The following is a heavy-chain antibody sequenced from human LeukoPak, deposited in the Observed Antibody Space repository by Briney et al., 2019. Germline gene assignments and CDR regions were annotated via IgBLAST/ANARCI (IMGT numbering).Heavy chain of an antibody. J-gene: IGHJ4*02. CDR1: GGSISSYY. CDR2: IYYSGST. V-gene: IGHV4-59*06. CDR3: ARSGGYGSSSWYSAFFDY. Sequence: SETLSLTCTVSGGSISSYYWSWIRQPPGKGLEWIGYIYYSGSTYYNPSLKSRVTISVDTSKNQFSLKLSSVTAADTAVYYCARSGGYGSSSWYSAFFDYWGQGTLVTVSS. D-gene: IGHD6-13*01.